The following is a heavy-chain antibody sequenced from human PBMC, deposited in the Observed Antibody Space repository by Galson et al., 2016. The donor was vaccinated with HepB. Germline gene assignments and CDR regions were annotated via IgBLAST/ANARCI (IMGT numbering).Heavy chain of an antibody. CDR3: ARGRGGSVVTDIPDGFDI. V-gene: IGHV1-46*01. CDR1: GYTFTSYY. J-gene: IGHJ3*02. CDR2: INPSGGSS. Sequence: SVKVSCKASGYTFTSYYMHWVRQAPGQGLEWMGIINPSGGSSSYAQKFQGRVTMTSDTSTSTVYMELSSLRSDDTAVYYCARGRGGSVVTDIPDGFDIWGQGTMVTVSS. D-gene: IGHD2-21*02.